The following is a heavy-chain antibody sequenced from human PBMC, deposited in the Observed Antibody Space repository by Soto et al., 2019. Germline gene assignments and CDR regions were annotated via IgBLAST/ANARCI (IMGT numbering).Heavy chain of an antibody. V-gene: IGHV1-18*04. Sequence: QVQLVQSGAEVKKRGASVKVSCKASGYTFTSYSISWVRQAPGHRLEWMGWISAYNGNTNYAQMLQGRVTMTTDTSTNTAYVELRSLRSDATAVYYCATDAAAADYWGQGTLVTVSS. J-gene: IGHJ4*02. CDR1: GYTFTSYS. CDR2: ISAYNGNT. CDR3: ATDAAAADY.